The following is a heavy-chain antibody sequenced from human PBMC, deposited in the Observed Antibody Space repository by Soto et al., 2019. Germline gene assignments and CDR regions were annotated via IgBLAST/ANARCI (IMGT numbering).Heavy chain of an antibody. J-gene: IGHJ4*02. V-gene: IGHV1-46*04. CDR2: INLGGTTT. CDR1: EYTFTDYF. D-gene: IGHD3-16*01. Sequence: QVQLVQSGAEVKKPGASVKLSCQASEYTFTDYFIHWVRQAPGQGLEWMGLINLGGTTTTYAQKLKGSIAIIRDSSTRTAYMELSSLRSEDTAVYYGIGEEWGMRYFDDWGQGTLVSVSS. CDR3: IGEEWGMRYFDD.